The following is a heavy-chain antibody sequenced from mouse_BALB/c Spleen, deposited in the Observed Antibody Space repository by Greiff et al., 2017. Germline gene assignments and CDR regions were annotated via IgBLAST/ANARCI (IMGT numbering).Heavy chain of an antibody. V-gene: IGHV2-6-7*01. J-gene: IGHJ3*01. Sequence: VQLQQSGPGLVAPSQSLSITCTVSGFSLTGYGVNWVRQPPGKGLEWLGMIWGDGSTDYNSALKSRLSISKDNSKSQVFLKMNSLQTDDTARYYCARPLDSSGYVFAYWGQGTLVTVSA. D-gene: IGHD3-2*01. CDR2: IWGDGST. CDR1: GFSLTGYG. CDR3: ARPLDSSGYVFAY.